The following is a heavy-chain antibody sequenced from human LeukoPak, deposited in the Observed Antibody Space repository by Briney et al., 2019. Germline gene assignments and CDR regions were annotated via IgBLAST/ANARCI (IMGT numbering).Heavy chain of an antibody. J-gene: IGHJ6*02. CDR2: INHSGST. Sequence: PSETLSLTCAVYGGSFSGYYWSWIRQPPGKGLEWIGEINHSGSTNYNPSLKSRVTISVDTSKNQFSLKLSSVTAADTAVYYCARDCRYYYGSGSYYNPYYYYGMDVWGQGTTVTVSS. D-gene: IGHD3-10*01. V-gene: IGHV4-34*01. CDR3: ARDCRYYYGSGSYYNPYYYYGMDV. CDR1: GGSFSGYY.